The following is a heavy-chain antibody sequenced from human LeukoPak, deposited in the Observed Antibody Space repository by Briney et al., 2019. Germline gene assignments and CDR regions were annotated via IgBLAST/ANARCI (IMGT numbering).Heavy chain of an antibody. J-gene: IGHJ6*02. CDR2: INHSGST. CDR3: ARISYYGMDV. Sequence: NPSETLSLTCAVYGGSFSGYYWSWIRQPPGKGLEWIGEINHSGSTNYNPSLKSRVTISVDTSKNQFSLKLSSVTAADTAVYYCARISYYGMDVWGQGTTVTVSS. V-gene: IGHV4-34*01. CDR1: GGSFSGYY.